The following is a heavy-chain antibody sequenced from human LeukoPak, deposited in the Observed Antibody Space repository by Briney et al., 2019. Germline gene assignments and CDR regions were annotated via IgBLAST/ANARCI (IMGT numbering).Heavy chain of an antibody. CDR1: GGSISSSNW. D-gene: IGHD3-16*02. Sequence: SETLSLTCAVSGGSISSSNWWGWVRQPPGKGLEWIGEIYHSGSTNYNPSLKSRVTISVDKSKNQFSLKLSSVTAADTAVYYCARKRGLRLGELSFRKDYFDYWGQGTLVTVSS. CDR3: ARKRGLRLGELSFRKDYFDY. CDR2: IYHSGST. J-gene: IGHJ4*02. V-gene: IGHV4-4*02.